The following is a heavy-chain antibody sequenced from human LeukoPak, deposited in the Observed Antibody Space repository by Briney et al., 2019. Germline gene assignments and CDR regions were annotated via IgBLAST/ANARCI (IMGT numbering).Heavy chain of an antibody. Sequence: PGGSLRLSCAASGFTFSDYYMSWIRQAPGKGLEWVAVISYDGSNKYYADSVKGRFTISRDNSKNTLYLQMNSLRAEDTAVYYCARGTVVPAAREYLDYWGQGTLVTVSS. CDR3: ARGTVVPAAREYLDY. CDR2: ISYDGSNK. J-gene: IGHJ4*02. CDR1: GFTFSDYY. D-gene: IGHD2-2*01. V-gene: IGHV3-30-3*01.